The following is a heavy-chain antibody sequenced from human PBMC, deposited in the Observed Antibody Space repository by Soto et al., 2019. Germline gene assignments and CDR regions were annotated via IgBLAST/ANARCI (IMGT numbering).Heavy chain of an antibody. CDR1: GGSISSYY. D-gene: IGHD6-19*01. Sequence: SETLSLTCTVSGGSISSYYWSWIRQPPGKGLEWIGYIYYSGSTSYNPSLKSRVTISVDTSKNQFSLKLSSVTAADTAVYYCARHAQPSSIAVAGTGYPDYWGQGTLVTVSS. CDR3: ARHAQPSSIAVAGTGYPDY. V-gene: IGHV4-59*08. J-gene: IGHJ4*02. CDR2: IYYSGST.